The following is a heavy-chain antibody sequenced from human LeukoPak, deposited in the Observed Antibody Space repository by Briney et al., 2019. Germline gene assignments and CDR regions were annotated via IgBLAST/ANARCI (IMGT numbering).Heavy chain of an antibody. CDR3: ARRTTSWFDP. Sequence: PSETLSLTCTVSGGSISSYYWSWIRQPPGKGLEWIGYIYYGGSTYYNPSLKSRVTISVDTSKNQFSLKLSSVTAADTAVYYCARRTTSWFDPWGQGTLVTVSS. J-gene: IGHJ5*02. V-gene: IGHV4-59*12. CDR1: GGSISSYY. CDR2: IYYGGST. D-gene: IGHD4-17*01.